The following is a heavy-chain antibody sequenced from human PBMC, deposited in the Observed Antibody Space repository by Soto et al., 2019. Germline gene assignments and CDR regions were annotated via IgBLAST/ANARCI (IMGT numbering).Heavy chain of an antibody. J-gene: IGHJ4*02. Sequence: QVQLVESGGGVVQPGRSLRLSCAASGFTFSSYGMHWVRQAPGKGLEWVAVIWYDGSNKYYADSVKGRFTISRDNSKNTLYLQMNSLRAEDTAVYYCARRTAGAGKYYFDYWGQGTLVTVSS. CDR3: ARRTAGAGKYYFDY. V-gene: IGHV3-33*01. D-gene: IGHD1-26*01. CDR2: IWYDGSNK. CDR1: GFTFSSYG.